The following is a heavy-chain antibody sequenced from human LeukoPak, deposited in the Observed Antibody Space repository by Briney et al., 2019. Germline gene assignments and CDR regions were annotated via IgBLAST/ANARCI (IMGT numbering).Heavy chain of an antibody. J-gene: IGHJ4*02. CDR1: GFTFSSYA. Sequence: GGSLRLSCAASGFTFSSYAMSWVRQAPGKGLEWVSAISGSGGSTYYADSVKGRFTISRDNSKNTLYLQMNSLRAEDTAVYYCAKIVLMLYAPTRDFDYWGQGTLVTVSS. CDR2: ISGSGGST. V-gene: IGHV3-23*01. D-gene: IGHD2-8*01. CDR3: AKIVLMLYAPTRDFDY.